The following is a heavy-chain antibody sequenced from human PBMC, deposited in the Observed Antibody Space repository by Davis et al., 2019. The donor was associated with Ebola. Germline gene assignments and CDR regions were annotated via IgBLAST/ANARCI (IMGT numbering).Heavy chain of an antibody. Sequence: ASVTVSCKASGYTFTSYGISWVRQAPGQGLEWMGWISAYNGNTNYAQKLQGRVTMTTDTSTSTAYMELRSLRSDDTAVYYCARDYYDSSGYGPSWYFDLWGRGTLVTVSS. CDR1: GYTFTSYG. J-gene: IGHJ2*01. V-gene: IGHV1-18*01. CDR2: ISAYNGNT. CDR3: ARDYYDSSGYGPSWYFDL. D-gene: IGHD3-22*01.